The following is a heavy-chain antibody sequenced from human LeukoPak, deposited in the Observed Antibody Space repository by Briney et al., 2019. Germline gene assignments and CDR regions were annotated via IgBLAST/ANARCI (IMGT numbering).Heavy chain of an antibody. J-gene: IGHJ4*02. CDR1: GFTFSSYG. V-gene: IGHV3-30*02. D-gene: IGHD5-12*01. CDR3: ARGPSGYHNT. CDR2: IRYDGSNK. Sequence: GGSLRLSCAASGFTFSSYGVHWVRQAPGKGLEWVAFIRYDGSNKYYADSVKGRFTISRDNSKNTLYLQMNSLRAEDTAVYYCARGPSGYHNTGGQGTLVTVSS.